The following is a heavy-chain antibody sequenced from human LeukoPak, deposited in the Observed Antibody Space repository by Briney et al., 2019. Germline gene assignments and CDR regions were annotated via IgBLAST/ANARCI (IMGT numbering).Heavy chain of an antibody. CDR2: ISYDGSNK. CDR1: GFTFSHYG. CDR3: ARSRDGYNSESPFGY. V-gene: IGHV3-30*03. J-gene: IGHJ4*02. D-gene: IGHD5-24*01. Sequence: GRSLRLSCAASGFTFSHYGIHWVRQAPGKGLEWVAVISYDGSNKYCADSVKGRFTISRDNSKNTLYLQMNSLRAEDTAVYYCARSRDGYNSESPFGYWGQGTLVTVSS.